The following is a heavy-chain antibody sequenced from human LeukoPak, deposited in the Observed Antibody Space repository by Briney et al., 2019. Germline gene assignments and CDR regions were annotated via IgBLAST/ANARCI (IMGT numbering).Heavy chain of an antibody. CDR3: ARDLGLVYCSSTSCYSFDY. CDR1: GYTFTSYG. V-gene: IGHV1-18*01. Sequence: ASVKVSCKASGYTFTSYGISWVRQAPGQGLEWMGWISAYNGNTNYAQKLQGRVTMTTDTSTSTAYMELRSLRSDDTAVYYCARDLGLVYCSSTSCYSFDYWGQGTLVTVSS. CDR2: ISAYNGNT. D-gene: IGHD2-2*01. J-gene: IGHJ4*02.